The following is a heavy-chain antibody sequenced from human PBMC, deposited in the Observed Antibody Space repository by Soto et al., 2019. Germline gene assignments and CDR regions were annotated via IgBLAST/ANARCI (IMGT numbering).Heavy chain of an antibody. D-gene: IGHD3-9*01. J-gene: IGHJ4*02. CDR3: ARSYDILTGYSGFDY. CDR2: ISSSSSFI. Sequence: PGGSLRLSCAASGFTFSSYSMNWVRQAPGKGLEWVSSISSSSSFIYYADSVKGRFTISRDNAKNSLYLQMNSLRAEDTAMFYWARSYDILTGYSGFDYWGQGTPVTVSS. V-gene: IGHV3-21*01. CDR1: GFTFSSYS.